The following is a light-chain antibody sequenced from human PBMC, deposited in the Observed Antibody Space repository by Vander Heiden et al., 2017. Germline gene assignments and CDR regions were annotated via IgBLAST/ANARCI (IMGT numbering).Light chain of an antibody. CDR1: QSVARSY. CDR2: ATS. Sequence: EIVLTQSPGTLSLSPGERVTLSCRASQSVARSYLAWYQQKPGQAPRLLIYATSTRASGIPDRFSGNGSETDFSLTISRLEPEDFAVYYCQQEVSSPLTFGGGTKVDIK. V-gene: IGKV3-20*01. J-gene: IGKJ4*01. CDR3: QQEVSSPLT.